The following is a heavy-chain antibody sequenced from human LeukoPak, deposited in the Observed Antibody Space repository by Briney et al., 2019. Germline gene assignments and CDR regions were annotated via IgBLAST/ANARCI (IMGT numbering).Heavy chain of an antibody. CDR1: GGSISSYY. J-gene: IGHJ4*02. V-gene: IGHV4-59*01. Sequence: SETLSLTCTVSGGSISSYYWSWIRQPPGKGLEWIAYIYYSGSTHHNPSLKSRVTISVDTSKNQFSLKLSSVTAADTAVYYCARYVWGSYPTFEDYWGQGTLVTVSS. CDR2: IYYSGST. CDR3: ARYVWGSYPTFEDY. D-gene: IGHD3-16*02.